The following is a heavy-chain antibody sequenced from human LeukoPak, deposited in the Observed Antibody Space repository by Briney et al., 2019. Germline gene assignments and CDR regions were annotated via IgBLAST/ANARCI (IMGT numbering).Heavy chain of an antibody. CDR2: IYYSGST. CDR3: ARVVGGDLTGPVNAFDI. CDR1: GGSISSYY. J-gene: IGHJ3*02. V-gene: IGHV4-59*01. D-gene: IGHD2-21*02. Sequence: TSETLSLTCTVSGGSISSYYWSWIRQPPGKGLGWIGYIYYSGSTNYNPSLKSRVTISVDTSKNQFSLKPSSVTAADTAVYYCARVVGGDLTGPVNAFDIWGQGTMVTVSS.